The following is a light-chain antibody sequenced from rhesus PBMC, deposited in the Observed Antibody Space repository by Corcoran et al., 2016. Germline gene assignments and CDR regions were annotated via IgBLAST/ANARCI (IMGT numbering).Light chain of an antibody. Sequence: DIQMTQSPSSLSASVGDRVTITCQASQAISNNLAWYQQKPGKVPELLIYDASTLQSGVPSRFSGRGFGTDFTLTISSLQPEDFATYYCQHGYDIPWTFGQGSKVEIK. CDR2: DAS. CDR1: QAISNN. J-gene: IGKJ1*01. CDR3: QHGYDIPWT. V-gene: IGKV1-25*01.